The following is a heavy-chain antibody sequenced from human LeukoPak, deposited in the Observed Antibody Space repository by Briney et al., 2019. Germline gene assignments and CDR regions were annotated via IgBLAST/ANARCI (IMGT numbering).Heavy chain of an antibody. CDR2: ISWDGGST. V-gene: IGHV3-43*01. Sequence: GSLRLSCAASGFTFDEYTMHWVRQAPGKCLEWVSLISWDGGSTYYADSVKGRFTISRDNSKNSLYLQMNSLRTEDTALYYCAKGNYYYMDVWGKGTTVTVSS. CDR1: GFTFDEYT. CDR3: AKGNYYYMDV. J-gene: IGHJ6*03.